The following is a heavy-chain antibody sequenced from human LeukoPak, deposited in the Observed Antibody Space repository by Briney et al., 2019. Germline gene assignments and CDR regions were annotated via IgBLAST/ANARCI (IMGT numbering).Heavy chain of an antibody. CDR3: ARCSSSWLVRLFDP. D-gene: IGHD6-13*01. CDR1: GGSFSGYY. V-gene: IGHV4-34*01. CDR2: INHSGST. Sequence: PSETPSLTCAVYGGSFSGYYWSWIRQPPGKGLEWIGEINHSGSTNYNPSLKSRVTISVDTSKNQFSLKLSSVTAADTAVYYCARCSSSWLVRLFDPWGQGTLVTVSS. J-gene: IGHJ5*02.